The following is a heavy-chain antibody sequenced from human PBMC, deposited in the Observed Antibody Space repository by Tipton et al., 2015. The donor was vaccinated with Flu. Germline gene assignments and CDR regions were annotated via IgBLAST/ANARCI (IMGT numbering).Heavy chain of an antibody. CDR1: GGSVSNEYFY. CDR2: VYYRGGT. D-gene: IGHD2-21*02. J-gene: IGHJ4*02. Sequence: LRLSCSVSGGSVSNEYFYWTWVRQPPGKGLEWIGYVYYRGGTIYSPSLKSRVTISIDTSKNQFSLQLSSVTAADTAIYYCASGGGDKGDYWGQGILVTVSS. CDR3: ASGGGDKGDY. V-gene: IGHV4-61*01.